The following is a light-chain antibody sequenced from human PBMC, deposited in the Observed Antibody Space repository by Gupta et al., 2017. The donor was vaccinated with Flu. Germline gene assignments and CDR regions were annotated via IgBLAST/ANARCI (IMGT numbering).Light chain of an antibody. V-gene: IGKV3-20*01. CDR2: GAS. CDR1: QSVSSSY. J-gene: IGKJ2*01. Sequence: EIVLTQSPGTLSLSPGERATLSCRASQSVSSSYLAWYQQKPGQAPRLLIYGASSRATGIPDRFSGSGSGTDFTLTIIRLDPEDFAVYYCHLYGSSLYTFGQGTKLEIK. CDR3: HLYGSSLYT.